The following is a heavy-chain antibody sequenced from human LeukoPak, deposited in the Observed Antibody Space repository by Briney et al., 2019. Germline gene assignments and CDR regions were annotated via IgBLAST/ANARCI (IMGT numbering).Heavy chain of an antibody. D-gene: IGHD3-10*01. J-gene: IGHJ5*02. Sequence: SVKVSCKASGGTFSSYAISWVRQAPGQGLEWMGGIIPIFGTANYAQKFQGRVTITTDESTSTAYMELSSLRSEDTAVYYCARGMVRGVISPNWFDPWGQGTLVTVS. CDR2: IIPIFGTA. CDR3: ARGMVRGVISPNWFDP. V-gene: IGHV1-69*05. CDR1: GGTFSSYA.